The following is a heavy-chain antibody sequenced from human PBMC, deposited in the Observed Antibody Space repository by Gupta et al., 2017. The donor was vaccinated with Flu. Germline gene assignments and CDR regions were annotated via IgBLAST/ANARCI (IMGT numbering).Heavy chain of an antibody. CDR3: ARGGASDY. CDR1: GGSLSLYY. CDR2: ISQRGGA. J-gene: IGHJ4*02. V-gene: IGHV4-34*02. Sequence: QVQLQQWGAGLLKPSETLSLTCTVHGGSLSLYYWTWIRQAPGKGLEWIAEISQRGGANYNPSLKSRVGVSLDASKNQFSLKVDSVTAADTAVYDCARGGASDYWGQGTLVTVSS. D-gene: IGHD4-17*01.